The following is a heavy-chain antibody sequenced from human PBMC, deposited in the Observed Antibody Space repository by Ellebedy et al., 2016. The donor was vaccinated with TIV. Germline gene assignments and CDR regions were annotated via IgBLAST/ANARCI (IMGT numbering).Heavy chain of an antibody. CDR2: IYHSGST. D-gene: IGHD2-8*01. Sequence: MPSETLSLTCTVSGYSISSGYYWGWIRQPPGKGLDWIGSIYHSGSTYYNPSLKSRVTISVDTSKNQFSLNLTSVTAADTAVYYCVRGLGYCTNGVCRMDVWGQGTTVTVSS. J-gene: IGHJ6*02. CDR3: VRGLGYCTNGVCRMDV. CDR1: GYSISSGYY. V-gene: IGHV4-38-2*02.